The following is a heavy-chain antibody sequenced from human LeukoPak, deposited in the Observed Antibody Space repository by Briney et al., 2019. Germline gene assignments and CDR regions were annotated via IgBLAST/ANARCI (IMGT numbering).Heavy chain of an antibody. V-gene: IGHV3-30-3*01. J-gene: IGHJ4*02. D-gene: IGHD3-9*01. Sequence: GGSLRLSCAASGFTFSRYAMHWVRQAPGKGLEWVAVISYDGSNKYYADSVKGRFTISRDNSKNTLYLQMNSLRAEDTAVYYCKRKTAYDILTGYYDYWGQGTLVTVSS. CDR2: ISYDGSNK. CDR1: GFTFSRYA. CDR3: KRKTAYDILTGYYDY.